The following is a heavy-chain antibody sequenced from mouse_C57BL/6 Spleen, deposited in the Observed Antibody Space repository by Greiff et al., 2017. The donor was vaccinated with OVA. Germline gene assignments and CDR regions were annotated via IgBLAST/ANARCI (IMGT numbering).Heavy chain of an antibody. Sequence: VQLQESGAELMKPGASVKLSCKATGYTFTGYWIEWVKQRPGHGLEWIGEILPGSGSTNYNEKFKGKATFTADTSSNTAYMQLSSLTTEDSAIYYCAKPLDYYGSSSYAMDYWGQGTSVTVSS. J-gene: IGHJ4*01. CDR2: ILPGSGST. CDR3: AKPLDYYGSSSYAMDY. CDR1: GYTFTGYW. D-gene: IGHD1-1*01. V-gene: IGHV1-9*01.